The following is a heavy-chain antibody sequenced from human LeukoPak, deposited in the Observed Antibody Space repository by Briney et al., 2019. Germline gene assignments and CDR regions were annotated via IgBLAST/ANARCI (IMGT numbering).Heavy chain of an antibody. CDR1: GGSFSGYY. V-gene: IGHV4-34*01. CDR2: INHSGST. CDR3: ARASPGYSRYMDV. Sequence: TSETLSLTCAVYGGSFSGYYWSWLRQPPGKGLEWIGEINHSGSTNYNPSLKSRVTISVDTSKNQFSLKLSSVTAADTAVYYCARASPGYSRYMDVWGKGTTVTVSS. J-gene: IGHJ6*03. D-gene: IGHD6-13*01.